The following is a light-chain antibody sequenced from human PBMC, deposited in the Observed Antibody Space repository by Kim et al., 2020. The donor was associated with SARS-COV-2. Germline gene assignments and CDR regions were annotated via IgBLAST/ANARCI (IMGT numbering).Light chain of an antibody. CDR1: QSIGSD. V-gene: IGKV3-11*01. J-gene: IGKJ4*01. CDR2: HAS. Sequence: LSPGERATLSCRASQSIGSDFAWFQQKPGQAPRLLIYHASNRATGIPARFSGSGSGTDFTLTISSLEPEDFAVYYCQQRRNWPLTFGGGTKLEI. CDR3: QQRRNWPLT.